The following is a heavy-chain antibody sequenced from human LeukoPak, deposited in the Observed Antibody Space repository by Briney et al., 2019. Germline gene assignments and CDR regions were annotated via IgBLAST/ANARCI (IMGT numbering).Heavy chain of an antibody. D-gene: IGHD2-15*01. V-gene: IGHV3-23*01. CDR1: VFTFGTYA. CDR3: ARRGYCSGGSRYRLGYYFDS. Sequence: PGGSLRLSCAASVFTFGTYAMSWVRQSPGKEPEGVATIRGSGGSTYYADSVKGRFTISRDNSKNTLYLQMNSLRAEDAAVYHCARRGYCSGGSRYRLGYYFDSWGQGTLVTVSS. CDR2: IRGSGGST. J-gene: IGHJ4*02.